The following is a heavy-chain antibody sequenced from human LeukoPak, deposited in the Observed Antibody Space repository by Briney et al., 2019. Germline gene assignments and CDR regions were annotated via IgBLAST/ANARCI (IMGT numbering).Heavy chain of an antibody. J-gene: IGHJ4*02. Sequence: SGGSLRLSCAASGFTFSSYAMHWVRQAPGKGLEWVAIISYDGSNKFYADSVKGRFTISRDNSKNTLYVQMNGLRAEDTAVYYSAREGLSFWGQGTLVTVSS. CDR3: AREGLSF. CDR2: ISYDGSNK. CDR1: GFTFSSYA. V-gene: IGHV3-30*04.